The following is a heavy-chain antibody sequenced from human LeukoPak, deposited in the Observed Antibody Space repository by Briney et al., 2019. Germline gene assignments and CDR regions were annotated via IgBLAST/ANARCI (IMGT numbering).Heavy chain of an antibody. D-gene: IGHD6-6*01. CDR2: IYHNGST. V-gene: IGHV4-59*08. Sequence: SETLSLTCAVSGGSIGIYYWSWIRQPPGKGLEWIGYIYHNGSTNYNPSLKSRVSISVDTSKNQFSLKLTSVTAADTAVYYCARRGAARPIDYWGQGTLVTVSS. CDR3: ARRGAARPIDY. CDR1: GGSIGIYY. J-gene: IGHJ4*02.